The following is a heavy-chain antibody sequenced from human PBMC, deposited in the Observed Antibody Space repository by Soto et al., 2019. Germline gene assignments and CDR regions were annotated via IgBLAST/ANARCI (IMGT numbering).Heavy chain of an antibody. Sequence: GGSLRLSCAASGFTFRTYWMHWVRQAPGKGLMWVSRINGDGSETTYADSVKGRLTISRDNAKNTLYLQINNLRVEDTAVYYCAGDYSHDRSVAGDYWGQGTLVTVSS. V-gene: IGHV3-74*01. CDR2: INGDGSET. J-gene: IGHJ4*02. CDR1: GFTFRTYW. D-gene: IGHD3-22*01. CDR3: AGDYSHDRSVAGDY.